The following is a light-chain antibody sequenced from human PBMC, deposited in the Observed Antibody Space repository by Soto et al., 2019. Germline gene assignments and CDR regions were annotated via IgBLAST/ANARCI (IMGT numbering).Light chain of an antibody. Sequence: QSALTQPASVSGSPGQSITLSCTGTSSDVGGYNYVSWYQQHPGKAPKLMIYDVSNRPSGVSNRISGSKSGNTASLTISGLQAEDEADYYCSSYTSSSTLSYVFGTGTKVTVL. CDR1: SSDVGGYNY. CDR3: SSYTSSSTLSYV. CDR2: DVS. J-gene: IGLJ1*01. V-gene: IGLV2-14*01.